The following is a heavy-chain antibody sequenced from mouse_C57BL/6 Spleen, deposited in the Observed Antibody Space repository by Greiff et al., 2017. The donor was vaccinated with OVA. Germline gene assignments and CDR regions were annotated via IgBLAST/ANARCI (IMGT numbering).Heavy chain of an antibody. J-gene: IGHJ2*01. V-gene: IGHV5-4*01. CDR3: AREGLGQDYFDY. Sequence: EVKLVESGGGLVKPGGSLKLSCAASGFTFSSYAMSWVRQTPEKRLEWVATISDGGSYTYYPDNVQGRFTISRDNAKNNLYLQMSHLKSEDTAMYDCAREGLGQDYFDYWGQGTTLTVSS. CDR2: ISDGGSYT. D-gene: IGHD4-1*01. CDR1: GFTFSSYA.